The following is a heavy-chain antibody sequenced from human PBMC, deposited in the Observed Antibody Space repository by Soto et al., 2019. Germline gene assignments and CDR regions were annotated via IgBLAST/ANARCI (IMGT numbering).Heavy chain of an antibody. CDR2: IYYSGTT. V-gene: IGHV4-39*01. CDR1: SASISSSSYT. Sequence: QLQLQESGPGLVKPSETLSLTCTVSSASISSSSYTWGWIRQPPGKGLEWIGSIYYSGTTYYNPSLNSRVTVSEDTSKNQFSLKVTSLTAADTAVYYCARLHGYCISSSCHGHYAMDVWGQGTTVTVSS. CDR3: ARLHGYCISSSCHGHYAMDV. D-gene: IGHD2-2*01. J-gene: IGHJ6*02.